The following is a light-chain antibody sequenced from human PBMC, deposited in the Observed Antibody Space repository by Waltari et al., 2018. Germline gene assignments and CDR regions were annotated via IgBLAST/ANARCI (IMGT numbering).Light chain of an antibody. V-gene: IGKV1-6*01. Sequence: AIQMTQSPSSLSASVGDGVTITCRASQDIRIDLAWYQQKPGKAPNLLIYAASTLQSGVPLRFSASGSGTDFTLTISSLRPEDSATYYCLQDYNYPRTFGQGTKVEIK. CDR3: LQDYNYPRT. CDR1: QDIRID. CDR2: AAS. J-gene: IGKJ1*01.